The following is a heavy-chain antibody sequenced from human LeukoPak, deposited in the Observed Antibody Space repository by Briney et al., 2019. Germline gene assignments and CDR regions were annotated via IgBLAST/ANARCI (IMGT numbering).Heavy chain of an antibody. CDR2: ISSSSSYI. V-gene: IGHV3-21*01. CDR3: ARGWGYSFGYVDS. Sequence: GGSLRLSCAASGFTFSSYSMNWVRQAPGKGLEWVSSISSSSSYIYYVDSVKGRFTISRDNAKNSLYLQMNSLRAEDTAVYYCARGWGYSFGYVDSGGQGTLVTVSS. J-gene: IGHJ5*01. D-gene: IGHD5-18*01. CDR1: GFTFSSYS.